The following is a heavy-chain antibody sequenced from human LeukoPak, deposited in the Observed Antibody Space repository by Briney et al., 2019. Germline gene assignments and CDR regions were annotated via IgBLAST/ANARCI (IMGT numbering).Heavy chain of an antibody. D-gene: IGHD1-14*01. CDR3: ARDRGNQRGYYYYYMDV. J-gene: IGHJ6*03. CDR2: ISPSGDIR. V-gene: IGHV3-21*01. CDR1: GFTFSNHG. Sequence: PGGTLRLSCAASGFTFSNHGMNWVRQAPGKGLKWVSGISPSGDIRYYADSVKGRFTISRDNAKNSLYLQMNSLRAEDTAVYYCARDRGNQRGYYYYYMDVWGKGTTVTVSS.